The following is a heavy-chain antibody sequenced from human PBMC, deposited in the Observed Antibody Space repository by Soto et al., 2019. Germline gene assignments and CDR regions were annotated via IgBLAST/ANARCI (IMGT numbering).Heavy chain of an antibody. CDR2: ISHSGST. D-gene: IGHD3-3*01. V-gene: IGHV4-39*01. CDR3: ARIGITIFGVVSYPPSPFDY. Sequence: SGTLSLTCTVSGGSISSSSYYWGWIRQPPWKGLEWIGCISHSGSTDYNPSIHGQVTIYVDTSKTQFSLKLSSVTAADTAVYYCARIGITIFGVVSYPPSPFDYWGKGALVPVS. J-gene: IGHJ4*02. CDR1: GGSISSSSYY.